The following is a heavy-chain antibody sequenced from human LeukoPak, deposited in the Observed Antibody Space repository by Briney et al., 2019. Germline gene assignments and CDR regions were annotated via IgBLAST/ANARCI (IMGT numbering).Heavy chain of an antibody. CDR1: GFTFSSYS. J-gene: IGHJ3*02. CDR3: ARAGGYCSSTSCPDAFDI. Sequence: GGSLRLSCAASGFTFSSYSMNWVRQAPGKGLEWVSSISSSSSYIYYADSVKGRFTISRDNAKNSLYLQMNSLRAEDTAVYYCARAGGYCSSTSCPDAFDIWGQGTMVTVSS. D-gene: IGHD2-2*01. V-gene: IGHV3-21*01. CDR2: ISSSSSYI.